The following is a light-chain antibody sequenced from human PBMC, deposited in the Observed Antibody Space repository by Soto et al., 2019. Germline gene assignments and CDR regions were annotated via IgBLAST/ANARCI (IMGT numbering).Light chain of an antibody. V-gene: IGKV3-20*01. CDR1: QSVSSSY. J-gene: IGKJ2*01. CDR3: QQYGSSFMYT. Sequence: EIVLTQSPGTLSLSPGERATLSCRASQSVSSSYLAWYQQKPGQAPRLLIYGASSRATGIPDRFSGSGSGTDFTLTISRLVPEDFAVYYCQQYGSSFMYTFGQGTKLEIK. CDR2: GAS.